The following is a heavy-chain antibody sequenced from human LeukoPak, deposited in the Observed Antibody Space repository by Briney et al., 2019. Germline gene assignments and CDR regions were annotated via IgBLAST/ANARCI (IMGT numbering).Heavy chain of an antibody. Sequence: PSETLSLTCTVSGGSISTYYWNWIRQPPGKGLEWIGYIYYSGSTNYNPSLKSRVTISVDTSKNQFSLKLSSVTAADTAVYYCARRSSGWHYWGQGTLVTVSS. J-gene: IGHJ4*02. CDR3: ARRSSGWHY. D-gene: IGHD6-19*01. CDR1: GGSISTYY. V-gene: IGHV4-59*01. CDR2: IYYSGST.